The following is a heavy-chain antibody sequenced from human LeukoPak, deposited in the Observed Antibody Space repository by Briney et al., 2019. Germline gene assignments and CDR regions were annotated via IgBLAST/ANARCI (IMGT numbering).Heavy chain of an antibody. CDR2: INTNTGNP. CDR1: GYAFTSYG. J-gene: IGHJ4*02. D-gene: IGHD3-9*01. V-gene: IGHV7-4-1*02. Sequence: ASVKVSCKASGYAFTSYGITWVRQAPGQGLEWMGWINTNTGNPTYAQGFTGRFVFSLDASVSTAYLQISSLKAEDTAVYYCARAPSEDDIGLDYWGQGTLVTVSS. CDR3: ARAPSEDDIGLDY.